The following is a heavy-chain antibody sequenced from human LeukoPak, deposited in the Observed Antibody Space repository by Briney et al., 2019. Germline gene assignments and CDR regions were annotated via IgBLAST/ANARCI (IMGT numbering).Heavy chain of an antibody. D-gene: IGHD6-25*01. CDR3: ARHGSGYGQVDY. V-gene: IGHV3-48*02. Sequence: GGSLRLSCAASGFTFSSYSMNWVRQAPGKGLEWVSYISSSSGTIHYADSVQGRFTISRDNAKNSLYLQMNSLRDEDTAVYYCARHGSGYGQVDYWGQRTLVTVSS. CDR1: GFTFSSYS. CDR2: ISSSSGTI. J-gene: IGHJ4*02.